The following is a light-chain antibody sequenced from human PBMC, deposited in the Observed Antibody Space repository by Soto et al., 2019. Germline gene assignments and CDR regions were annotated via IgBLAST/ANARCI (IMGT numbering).Light chain of an antibody. Sequence: EILLTQSPATLSLSPGERATLSCRASQSVSSYLAWYQQKPGQAPRLLMYEASNRATGIPARFSGSGSGTDFTLTISRLEPEDFAVYYCQQYGSSPLTFGQGTRLEV. CDR3: QQYGSSPLT. CDR2: EAS. CDR1: QSVSSY. V-gene: IGKV3-20*01. J-gene: IGKJ5*01.